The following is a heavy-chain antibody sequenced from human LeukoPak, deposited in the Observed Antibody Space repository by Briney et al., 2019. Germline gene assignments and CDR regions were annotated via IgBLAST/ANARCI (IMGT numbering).Heavy chain of an antibody. CDR1: GGSSSSYY. J-gene: IGHJ6*02. Sequence: SETLSLTCTVSGGSSSSYYWSWIRQPAGKGLEWIGYIYYSGSTNYNPSLKSRVTISVDTSKNQFSLKLSSVTAADTAVYYCARDRQWLNYDDYYYYYGMDVWGQGTTVTVSS. CDR2: IYYSGST. D-gene: IGHD6-19*01. V-gene: IGHV4-59*01. CDR3: ARDRQWLNYDDYYYYYGMDV.